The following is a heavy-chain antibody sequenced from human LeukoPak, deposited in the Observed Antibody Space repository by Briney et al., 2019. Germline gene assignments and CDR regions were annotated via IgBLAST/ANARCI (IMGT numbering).Heavy chain of an antibody. CDR3: ARDRSGFSGYDFFDY. J-gene: IGHJ4*02. CDR1: GFTFSSYE. V-gene: IGHV3-48*03. CDR2: ISSSGSTI. Sequence: PGGSLRLSCAASGFTFSSYEMNWVRQAPGEGLEWVSYISSSGSTIYYADSVKGRFTISRDNAKNSLYLQMNSLRAEDTAVYYCARDRSGFSGYDFFDYWGQGTLVTVSS. D-gene: IGHD5-12*01.